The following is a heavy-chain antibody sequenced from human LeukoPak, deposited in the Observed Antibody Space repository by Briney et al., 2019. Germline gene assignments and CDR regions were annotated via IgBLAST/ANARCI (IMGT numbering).Heavy chain of an antibody. V-gene: IGHV3-15*01. CDR2: IKSKTDGGTT. J-gene: IGHJ4*02. D-gene: IGHD4-17*01. CDR1: GFTFSNAW. Sequence: GGSLRLSCAASGFTFSNAWMSWVRQAPGKGLEWVGRIKSKTDGGTTDYAAPVKGRFTISRDDSKNTLYLQMNSLKTEDTAVYYCTTDAFGCYGDQDFDYWGQGTLVTVSS. CDR3: TTDAFGCYGDQDFDY.